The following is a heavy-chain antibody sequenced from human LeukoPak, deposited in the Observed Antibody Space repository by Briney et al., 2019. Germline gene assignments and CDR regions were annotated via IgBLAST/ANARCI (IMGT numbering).Heavy chain of an antibody. D-gene: IGHD3-3*01. CDR1: GFTFSSYA. CDR2: ISGSGGST. J-gene: IGHJ4*02. CDR3: ARGPKYDFWSDYPFDY. V-gene: IGHV3-23*01. Sequence: GGSLRLSCAASGFTFSSYAMSWVRQAPGKGLEWVSAISGSGGSTYYADSVKGRFTISRDNSKNTLYLQMNSLRAEDTAVYYCARGPKYDFWSDYPFDYWGQGTLVTVSS.